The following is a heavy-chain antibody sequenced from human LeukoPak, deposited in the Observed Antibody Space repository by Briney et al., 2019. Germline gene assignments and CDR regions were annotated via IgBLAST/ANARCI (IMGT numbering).Heavy chain of an antibody. CDR3: ARTSRHYYGSGSNLTPWPAGMDV. D-gene: IGHD3-10*01. Sequence: NTSETLSLTCSVSGGSMSGFFWTWIRQPPGKELEWIGSIFYSGSTTKYNPSLKSRVTISVDTSKSQFSLKLNSATAADTAVYYCARTSRHYYGSGSNLTPWPAGMDVWSQGTTVTVSS. J-gene: IGHJ6*02. CDR1: GGSMSGFF. V-gene: IGHV4-59*01. CDR2: IFYSGST.